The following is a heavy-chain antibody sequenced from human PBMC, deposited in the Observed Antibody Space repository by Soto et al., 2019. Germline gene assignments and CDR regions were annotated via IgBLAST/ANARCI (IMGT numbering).Heavy chain of an antibody. Sequence: QVQLVESGGGVVQPGRSLRLSCAASGFTFSSYGMHWVRQAPGKGLEWVAVIWYDGSNKYYADSVKGRFTISRDNSKNTVDLQMNSLRAEDTAVYFCARALQGQDTYYGMGVWGQGTTVTVSS. CDR3: ARALQGQDTYYGMGV. V-gene: IGHV3-33*01. CDR2: IWYDGSNK. CDR1: GFTFSSYG. J-gene: IGHJ6*02.